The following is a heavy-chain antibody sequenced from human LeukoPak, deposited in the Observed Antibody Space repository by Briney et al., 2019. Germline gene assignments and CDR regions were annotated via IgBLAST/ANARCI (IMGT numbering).Heavy chain of an antibody. CDR1: GYSFTGYY. CDR3: AREISAVYYY. CDR2: IHPNNGGT. D-gene: IGHD6-13*01. V-gene: IGHV1-2*02. Sequence: GASVKVSCKASGYSFTGYYIHWVRQAPGQGLEWMGWIHPNNGGTSYAQKFQGRVTMTRDTSISTAYMELSSLRSDDTAMYYCAREISAVYYYWGQGTLVTVSS. J-gene: IGHJ4*02.